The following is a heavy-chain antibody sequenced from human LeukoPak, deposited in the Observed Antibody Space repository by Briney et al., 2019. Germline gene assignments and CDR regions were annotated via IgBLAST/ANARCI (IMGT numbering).Heavy chain of an antibody. V-gene: IGHV4-34*01. CDR1: GGSFSGYY. CDR2: INHSGST. J-gene: IGHJ6*02. CDR3: ARDPPPSYGTDV. Sequence: SETLSLTCAVYGGSFSGYYWSWIRQPPGKGLEWIGEINHSGSTNYNPSLKSRVTISVDTSKNQFSLKLSSVTAADTAVYYCARDPPPSYGTDVWGQGTTVTVSS.